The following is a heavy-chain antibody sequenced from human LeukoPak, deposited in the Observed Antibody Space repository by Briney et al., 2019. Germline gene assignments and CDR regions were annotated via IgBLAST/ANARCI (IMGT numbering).Heavy chain of an antibody. V-gene: IGHV1-2*02. CDR3: ARGRHFDSDGYYEAFYFDY. J-gene: IGHJ4*02. CDR1: GYTFTDYY. D-gene: IGHD3-22*01. Sequence: ASVKVSCKASGYTFTDYYIHWVRQAPGQGLEWMGGINPSSGGTKDAQKFQGRVIMTRDTSISTAYMELSRLRSDDTALYYCARGRHFDSDGYYEAFYFDYWGQGTLVTVSS. CDR2: INPSSGGT.